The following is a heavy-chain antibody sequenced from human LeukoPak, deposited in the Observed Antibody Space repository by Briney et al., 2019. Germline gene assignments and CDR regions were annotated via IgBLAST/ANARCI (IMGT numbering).Heavy chain of an antibody. Sequence: ASVKVSCKASGYTFTGYYMHRVRQAPGQGLEWMGWINPNSGGTNYAQKFQGRVTMTRDTSISTAYMELSRLRSDDTAVYYCARDSDPMNYDFWSGYYSPVNWFDPWGQGTLVTVSS. V-gene: IGHV1-2*02. CDR2: INPNSGGT. D-gene: IGHD3-3*01. J-gene: IGHJ5*02. CDR3: ARDSDPMNYDFWSGYYSPVNWFDP. CDR1: GYTFTGYY.